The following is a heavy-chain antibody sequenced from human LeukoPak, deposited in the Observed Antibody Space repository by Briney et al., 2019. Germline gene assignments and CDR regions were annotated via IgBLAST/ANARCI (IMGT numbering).Heavy chain of an antibody. J-gene: IGHJ3*02. CDR1: GGSISTYY. D-gene: IGHD2-15*01. V-gene: IGHV4-59*07. CDR3: ARALGRIATRRDAFDI. CDR2: IYYSGST. Sequence: PSASLSLSCTVSGGSISTYYWTWMRQPPGQGLEWIGYIYYSGSTNYNRTLKSQVTISVDTSKSQFSLKLNSVTAADTAVYYCARALGRIATRRDAFDIWGQGTMVTVSS.